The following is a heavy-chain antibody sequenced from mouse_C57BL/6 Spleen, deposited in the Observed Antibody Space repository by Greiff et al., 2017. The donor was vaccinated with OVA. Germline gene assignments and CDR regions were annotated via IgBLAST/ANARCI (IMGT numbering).Heavy chain of an antibody. CDR3: ARSRNWDVSYFDY. CDR2: INPNNGGT. Sequence: EVQLQQSGPELVKPGASVKISCKASGYTFTDYYMNWVKQSHGKSLEWIGDINPNNGGTSYNQKFKGKATLTVDKSSSTAYMELRSLTSEDSAVYYCARSRNWDVSYFDYWGQGTTLTAAS. CDR1: GYTFTDYY. J-gene: IGHJ2*01. D-gene: IGHD4-1*01. V-gene: IGHV1-26*01.